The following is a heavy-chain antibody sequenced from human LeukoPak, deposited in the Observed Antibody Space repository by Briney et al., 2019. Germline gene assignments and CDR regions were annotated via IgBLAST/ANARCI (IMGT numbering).Heavy chain of an antibody. Sequence: GGSLRLSCAASGFTFSSYAMSWVRQAPGQGLEWVSVIYNDGRTFYADSVEGRFTISRDNSRNTLYLQMNSLRAEDTAVYYCARGRNYFPIDFWGQGTPVTVSS. J-gene: IGHJ4*02. V-gene: IGHV3-53*01. CDR2: IYNDGRT. CDR1: GFTFSSYA. D-gene: IGHD2/OR15-2a*01. CDR3: ARGRNYFPIDF.